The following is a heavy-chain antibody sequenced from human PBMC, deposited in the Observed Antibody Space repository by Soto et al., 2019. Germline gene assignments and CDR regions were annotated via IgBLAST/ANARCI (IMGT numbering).Heavy chain of an antibody. Sequence: QVHLVESGGGVVQPGRSLRLTCAASGFIFSSKGMHWVRQAPGKGLEWVALVSNDGSRKYYADSVKGRFTISRDNSENTLYLQMSSLRPEDTDVYYCASWVGGSVYDNSGDYGSWGQGTLVTVSS. D-gene: IGHD3-22*01. CDR1: GFIFSSKG. CDR3: ASWVGGSVYDNSGDYGS. J-gene: IGHJ5*02. CDR2: VSNDGSRK. V-gene: IGHV3-30*03.